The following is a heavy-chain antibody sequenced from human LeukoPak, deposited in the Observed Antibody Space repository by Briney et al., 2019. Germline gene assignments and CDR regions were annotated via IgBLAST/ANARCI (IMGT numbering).Heavy chain of an antibody. CDR2: IYPGDSDT. J-gene: IGHJ4*02. CDR1: GYSFTNYW. V-gene: IGHV5-51*01. Sequence: GESLQISCKGSGYSFTNYWIGWVRQMPGKGLEWMGIIYPGDSDTKYSPSFQGQVTISADKSISTAYLQWSNLKTSDTARYYCARGRITAHPIRFFDYLGQGTLVTVSS. CDR3: ARGRITAHPIRFFDY. D-gene: IGHD6-6*01.